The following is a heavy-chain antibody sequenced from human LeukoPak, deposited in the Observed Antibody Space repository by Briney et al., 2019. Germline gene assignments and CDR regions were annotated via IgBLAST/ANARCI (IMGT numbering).Heavy chain of an antibody. CDR2: ISYDGSNK. Sequence: GGSLRLSCAASGFTFSSYGMHWVRQAPGKGLEWVAVISYDGSNKYYADSVKGRFTISRDNSKNTLYLQMNSLRAEDTAVYYCAKGQYYYDSSGPSGCWGQGTLVTVSS. CDR1: GFTFSSYG. CDR3: AKGQYYYDSSGPSGC. V-gene: IGHV3-30*18. J-gene: IGHJ4*02. D-gene: IGHD3-22*01.